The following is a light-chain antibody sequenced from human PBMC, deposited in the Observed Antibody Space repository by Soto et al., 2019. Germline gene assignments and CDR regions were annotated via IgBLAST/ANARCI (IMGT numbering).Light chain of an antibody. J-gene: IGLJ2*01. CDR1: TLAKQY. Sequence: SYELTQSPSVSVSPGQTARITCSGETLAKQYVYWYQQRSGQAPVLVIYKDTERPSGTPERISGSSSGTVVRLTISGVQAEDEADYYCQSGDSSGTYEVFGGGTKVTVL. CDR3: QSGDSSGTYEV. CDR2: KDT. V-gene: IGLV3-25*02.